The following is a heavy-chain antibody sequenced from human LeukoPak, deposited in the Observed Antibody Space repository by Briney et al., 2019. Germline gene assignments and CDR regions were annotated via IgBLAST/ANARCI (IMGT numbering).Heavy chain of an antibody. D-gene: IGHD6-6*01. CDR1: GGSMKRSY. V-gene: IGHV4-59*01. J-gene: IGHJ6*03. Sequence: SETLSLTCLVSGGSMKRSYWTWIRQAPGERLEWIVNIDDSENTNYSPSLKSRVPISLDTSKNQFSLRVTSVTAADRGLYFCARDSSPDALPYMDAWGKGTTVTVSS. CDR2: IDDSENT. CDR3: ARDSSPDALPYMDA.